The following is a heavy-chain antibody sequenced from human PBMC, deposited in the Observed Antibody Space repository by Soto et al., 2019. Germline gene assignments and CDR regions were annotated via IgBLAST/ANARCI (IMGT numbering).Heavy chain of an antibody. CDR3: ARSLRFLEWLKDPQYYFYCMDV. CDR1: GFTFSTYS. V-gene: IGHV3-21*01. J-gene: IGHJ6*02. CDR2: ISSGRSYI. Sequence: GGSLRLSCAASGFTFSTYSINWVRQAPGKGLEWVSSISSGRSYIYYADSVKGRFTISRDNAKNSLDLQMNSLRAEDTAVYYCARSLRFLEWLKDPQYYFYCMDVWGQGTTVTVSS. D-gene: IGHD3-3*01.